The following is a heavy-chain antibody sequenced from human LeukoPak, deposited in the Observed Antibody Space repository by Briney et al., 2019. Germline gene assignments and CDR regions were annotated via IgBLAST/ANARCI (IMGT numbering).Heavy chain of an antibody. CDR2: IYSSGST. CDR3: ARDLPPYCSSTSCPYYYYMDV. J-gene: IGHJ6*03. D-gene: IGHD2-2*01. Sequence: SETLSLTCTVSGGSISSYYWNCIRQPPGKGLEWIGYIYSSGSTNYNPSLKSRVTMSVDTSKNQFSLKLSSVTAADTAVYYCARDLPPYCSSTSCPYYYYMDVWGKGTTVTVSS. CDR1: GGSISSYY. V-gene: IGHV4-59*12.